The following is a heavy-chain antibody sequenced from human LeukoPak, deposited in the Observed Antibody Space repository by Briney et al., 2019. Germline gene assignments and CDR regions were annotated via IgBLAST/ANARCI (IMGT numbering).Heavy chain of an antibody. CDR2: ISYDGSNK. CDR3: ARSIGYCSSTSCYSFDY. Sequence: PGRSLRLSCAASGFTFSSYAMHWVRQAPGKGLEWVAVISYDGSNKYYADSVKGRFTISGDNSKNTLYLQMNSLRAEDTAVYYCARSIGYCSSTSCYSFDYWGQGTLVTVSS. CDR1: GFTFSSYA. D-gene: IGHD2-2*03. J-gene: IGHJ4*02. V-gene: IGHV3-30-3*01.